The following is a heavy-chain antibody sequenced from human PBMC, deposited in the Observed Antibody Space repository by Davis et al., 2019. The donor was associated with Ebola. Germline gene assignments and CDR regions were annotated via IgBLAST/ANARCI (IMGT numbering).Heavy chain of an antibody. CDR2: IDHSGRT. Sequence: PSETLSLTCAVYGGSFSGYYWTWIRQPPGKGLEWIGEIDHSGRTTWNASLKSRVTISVDTSKNQFSLKLTSVTAADTAVYYCARYCSSNTGNLFDFWGQGSLVTVSS. D-gene: IGHD2-2*01. CDR3: ARYCSSNTGNLFDF. V-gene: IGHV4-34*01. CDR1: GGSFSGYY. J-gene: IGHJ5*01.